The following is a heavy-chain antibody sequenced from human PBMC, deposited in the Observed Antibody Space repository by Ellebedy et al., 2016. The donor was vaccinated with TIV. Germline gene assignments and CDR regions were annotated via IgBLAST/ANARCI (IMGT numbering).Heavy chain of an antibody. J-gene: IGHJ4*02. V-gene: IGHV4-59*11. CDR2: SQYSGHA. CDR3: AREWGRLVDY. D-gene: IGHD7-27*01. Sequence: MPGGSLRLSCTVSGGSITTHFWSWIRQVPGKGLEWIGYSQYSGHAQYNPSLKTRVTISIDSSKNEFSLRLSSVSAADTAVYYCAREWGRLVDYWGQGILVTVSS. CDR1: GGSITTHF.